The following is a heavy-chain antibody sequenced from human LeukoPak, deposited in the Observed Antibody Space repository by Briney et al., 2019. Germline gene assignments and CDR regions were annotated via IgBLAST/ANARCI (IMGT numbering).Heavy chain of an antibody. D-gene: IGHD6-13*01. CDR3: ARVGMYSSSWYSRFGAFDY. V-gene: IGHV3-30*14. CDR2: ISYDGSNK. CDR1: GFTFSSYA. Sequence: PGGSLRLSCAASGFTFSSYAMHWVRQAPGKGLEWVAVISYDGSNKYYADYVKGRFTISRDNSKNTLYLQMNSLRAEDKAVYYCARVGMYSSSWYSRFGAFDYWGQGTLVTVSS. J-gene: IGHJ4*02.